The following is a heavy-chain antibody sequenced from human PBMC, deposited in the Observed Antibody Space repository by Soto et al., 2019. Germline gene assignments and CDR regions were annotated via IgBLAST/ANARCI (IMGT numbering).Heavy chain of an antibody. CDR1: GGSISSYY. Sequence: QVQLQESGPGLVKPSETLSLTCTVSGGSISSYYWSWIRQPPGKGLEWIGYIYYSGSTNYNPSLKGRVTISVETSKNQFSLKLSSVTAADTAVYYCAREAIAAPFRAFDIWGQGTMVTVSS. V-gene: IGHV4-59*01. CDR2: IYYSGST. J-gene: IGHJ3*02. D-gene: IGHD6-6*01. CDR3: AREAIAAPFRAFDI.